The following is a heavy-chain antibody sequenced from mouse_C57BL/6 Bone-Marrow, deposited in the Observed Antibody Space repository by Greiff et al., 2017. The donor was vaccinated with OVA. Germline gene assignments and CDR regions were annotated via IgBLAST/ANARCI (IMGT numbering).Heavy chain of an antibody. Sequence: EVQLQESGAELVRPGASVKLSCTASGFNIKDDYMHWVKQRPEQGLEWIGWIDPENGDTEYASKFQGKATITADTSSNTAYLQLSSLTSEDTAVYYCTLLHFDYWGQGTTLTVSS. CDR2: IDPENGDT. CDR1: GFNIKDDY. D-gene: IGHD1-1*01. CDR3: TLLHFDY. J-gene: IGHJ2*01. V-gene: IGHV14-4*01.